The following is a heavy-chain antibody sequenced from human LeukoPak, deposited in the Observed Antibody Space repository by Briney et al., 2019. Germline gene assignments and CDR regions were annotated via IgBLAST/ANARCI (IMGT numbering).Heavy chain of an antibody. CDR2: IIPILGIA. CDR3: ARERRYFRYSGYDFEEESFDY. CDR1: GGTFSSYA. V-gene: IGHV1-69*04. J-gene: IGHJ4*02. Sequence: GASVKVSCKASGGTFSSYAISWVRQAPGQGLEWMGRIIPILGIANYAQKFQGRVTITADKSTSTAYMELSSLRSEDTAVYYCARERRYFRYSGYDFEEESFDYWGQGTLVTVSS. D-gene: IGHD5-12*01.